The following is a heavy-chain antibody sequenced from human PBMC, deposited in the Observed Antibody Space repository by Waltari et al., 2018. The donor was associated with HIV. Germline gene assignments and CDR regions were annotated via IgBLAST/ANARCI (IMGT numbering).Heavy chain of an antibody. D-gene: IGHD3-3*01. CDR3: ASAFYDFWSGYYNAGYYFTN. CDR1: GGPFTGHY. CDR2: VSHDGTT. J-gene: IGHJ4*02. Sequence: QVQLQQWGAGLLKPSETLSLTCAVYGGPFTGHYWTWIRQPPGKGPEWIGEVSHDGTTHYNPSLSSRVTMSVDTSKKQFSLKLTSVTAADTAVYYCASAFYDFWSGYYNAGYYFTNWGRGTLVTVSS. V-gene: IGHV4-34*01.